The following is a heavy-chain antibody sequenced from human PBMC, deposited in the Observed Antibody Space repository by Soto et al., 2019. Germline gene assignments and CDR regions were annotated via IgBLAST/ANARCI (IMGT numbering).Heavy chain of an antibody. CDR1: GGSISSSSFH. D-gene: IGHD6-13*01. V-gene: IGHV4-39*01. J-gene: IGHJ5*02. Sequence: QLQLQESGPGLVKPSETLSLTCTVSGGSISSSSFHWGWIRQPPGRGLEWIGSIYYSGSTYYSPSLKSRATISAATSKNQFFLKLSSVTAADTAVYYCARRERAAGSDWWFDPWGQGTLVTVSS. CDR3: ARRERAAGSDWWFDP. CDR2: IYYSGST.